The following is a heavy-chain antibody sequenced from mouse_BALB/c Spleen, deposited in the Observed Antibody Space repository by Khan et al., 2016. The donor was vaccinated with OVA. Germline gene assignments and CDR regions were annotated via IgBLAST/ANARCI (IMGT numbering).Heavy chain of an antibody. CDR1: GYTFTSYT. CDR2: INPSSGYT. V-gene: IGHV1-4*01. Sequence: QVQLQQSGAELARPGASVKMSCKASGYTFTSYTMHWVKQRPGQGLEWIGFINPSSGYTNYNQKFKDKATLTADKSSSTAYMQLSSLTSEDYAVSCCARSGAYYWCDGYFGDCGAETTVAVPA. CDR3: ARSGAYYWCDGYFGD. D-gene: IGHD2-14*01. J-gene: IGHJ1*01.